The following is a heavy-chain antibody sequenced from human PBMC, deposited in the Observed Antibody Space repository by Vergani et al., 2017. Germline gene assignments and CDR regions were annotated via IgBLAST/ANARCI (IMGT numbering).Heavy chain of an antibody. CDR1: GRSFSGHY. Sequence: QVQLQQWGAGLLKPSETLSLTCAVYGRSFSGHYWSWIRQPPGKGLEWIGEINHSGSTNYNPALKSRVTISVDTSKNQVSLKLSSVTAADTAVYYCARGGGGYYYYYGMDVWGQGTTVTVSS. CDR2: INHSGST. V-gene: IGHV4-34*01. D-gene: IGHD3-16*01. J-gene: IGHJ6*02. CDR3: ARGGGGYYYYYGMDV.